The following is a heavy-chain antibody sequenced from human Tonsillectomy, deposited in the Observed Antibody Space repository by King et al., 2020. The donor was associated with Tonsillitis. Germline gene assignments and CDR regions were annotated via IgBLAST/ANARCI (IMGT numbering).Heavy chain of an antibody. V-gene: IGHV4-38-2*02. CDR1: GYSISSGYY. J-gene: IGHJ6*02. Sequence: QLQESGPGLVKPSETLSLTCAVSGYSISSGYYWGWIRQPPGKGLEWIGSIYHSGSTYYNPSLKSRVTISVDTSKNQFSLKLSSVTAADTAVYYCARDSSSGYCSGGRFGYYYSYYGMDFWGQGTTVTVSS. CDR2: IYHSGST. CDR3: ARDSSSGYCSGGRFGYYYSYYGMDF. D-gene: IGHD2-15*01.